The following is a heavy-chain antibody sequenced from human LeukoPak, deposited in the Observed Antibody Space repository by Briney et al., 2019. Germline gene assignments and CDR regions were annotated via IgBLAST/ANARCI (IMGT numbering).Heavy chain of an antibody. V-gene: IGHV4-34*01. Sequence: SETLSLTCGVYGGSFSGYYWSWIRQPPGKGLEWIGEINHSENTNYNPSLKRRVIISVDTSKNQFSLKLSSVIAADTAVYYCARRTWLGRRDIDYWGQGTLVTVSS. D-gene: IGHD2-15*01. J-gene: IGHJ4*02. CDR1: GGSFSGYY. CDR2: INHSENT. CDR3: ARRTWLGRRDIDY.